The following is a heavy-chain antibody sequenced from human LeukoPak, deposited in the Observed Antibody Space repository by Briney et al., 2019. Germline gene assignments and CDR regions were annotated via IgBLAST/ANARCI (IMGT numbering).Heavy chain of an antibody. CDR1: GGSISSYY. D-gene: IGHD3-3*01. Sequence: PSETLSLTCTVSGGSISSYYWSWIRQPPGKGLEWIGYIYYSGSTNYNPSLKSRVTISVDTSKNQFSLKLSSVTAADTAVYYCARVSGVRYYYMDVWGKGTTVTISS. CDR2: IYYSGST. J-gene: IGHJ6*03. CDR3: ARVSGVRYYYMDV. V-gene: IGHV4-59*01.